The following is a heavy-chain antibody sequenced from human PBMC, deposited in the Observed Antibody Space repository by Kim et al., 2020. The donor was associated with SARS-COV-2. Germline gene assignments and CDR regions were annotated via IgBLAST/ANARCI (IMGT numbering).Heavy chain of an antibody. J-gene: IGHJ6*02. CDR1: GFTFSSYW. Sequence: GGSLRLSCAASGFTFSSYWLSWVRQAPGKGLEWVANIKQDGREKYYVDSVKGRFTISRDNAKNSLYLQMNSLRAEDTAVYYCARVLYYYGSGSYYKGRLNYYYCGMDGWGQGTTVTVSS. CDR2: IKQDGREK. CDR3: ARVLYYYGSGSYYKGRLNYYYCGMDG. D-gene: IGHD3-10*01. V-gene: IGHV3-7*03.